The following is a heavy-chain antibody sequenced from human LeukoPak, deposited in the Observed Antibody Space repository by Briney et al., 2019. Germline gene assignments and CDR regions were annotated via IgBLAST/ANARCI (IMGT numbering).Heavy chain of an antibody. J-gene: IGHJ6*02. Sequence: GGSLRLSCAASGFTFSTYAMDWVRQAPGQGLEWVSRISGSGGSTYYADSVKGRFTISRDNSKNTLYLQMNSLRAEDTAIYYCAKYRTGPPYGLDVWGQGTTVTVSS. V-gene: IGHV3-23*01. D-gene: IGHD4-11*01. CDR1: GFTFSTYA. CDR2: ISGSGGST. CDR3: AKYRTGPPYGLDV.